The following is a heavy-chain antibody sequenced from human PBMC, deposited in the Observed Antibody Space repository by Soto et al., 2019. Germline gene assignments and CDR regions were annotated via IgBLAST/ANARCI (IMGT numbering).Heavy chain of an antibody. CDR3: ARGWGYDSNDYYYAY. CDR2: MIPIFGTA. J-gene: IGHJ4*02. D-gene: IGHD3-22*01. Sequence: QVQLVQSGAEVRKPGSSVKVSCTASGGTFSRHAISWVRQAPGQGLEWMGGMIPIFGTANHAQKFQGRVTIIADESTSTVYMELSSLRSEDTGMYYCARGWGYDSNDYYYAYWGQGTLVIVSS. V-gene: IGHV1-69*01. CDR1: GGTFSRHA.